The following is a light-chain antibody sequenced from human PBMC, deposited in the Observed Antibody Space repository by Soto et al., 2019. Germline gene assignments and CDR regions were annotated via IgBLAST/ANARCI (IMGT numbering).Light chain of an antibody. Sequence: AIQMTQSPSSLSTSVGNRVTITCRASQAIRNDLGWYQKKPGKAPKLLIYAASILQSGVPSRFIGRGYGTDFTLTISSLQPEDIATYCCLQDYNYPRTFGQGTKVEIK. CDR3: LQDYNYPRT. V-gene: IGKV1-6*01. CDR2: AAS. J-gene: IGKJ1*01. CDR1: QAIRND.